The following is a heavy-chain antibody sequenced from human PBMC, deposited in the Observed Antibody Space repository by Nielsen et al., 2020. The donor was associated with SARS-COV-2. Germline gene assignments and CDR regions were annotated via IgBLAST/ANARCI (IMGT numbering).Heavy chain of an antibody. CDR3: ARDVYPTYYDFWSGYYFDY. V-gene: IGHV3-7*01. J-gene: IGHJ4*02. Sequence: GGSRRLSWAASGFTFGSYWMSWVRQAPGKGREGVANIKQDGSEKYYVDSVKGRFTISRDNAKNSLYLQMNSLRAEDTAVYYCARDVYPTYYDFWSGYYFDYWGQGTLVTVSS. CDR2: IKQDGSEK. D-gene: IGHD3-3*01. CDR1: GFTFGSYW.